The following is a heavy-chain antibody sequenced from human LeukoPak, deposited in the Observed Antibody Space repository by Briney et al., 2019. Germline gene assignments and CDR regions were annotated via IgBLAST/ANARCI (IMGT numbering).Heavy chain of an antibody. CDR3: AKAGRPQAVAGWIDY. J-gene: IGHJ4*02. V-gene: IGHV3-23*01. Sequence: GGSLRLSCAASGFTFNNYVMSWVRQAPGKGREWVSVMGGGGTTYYADYVKGRFTISRDTSKNTLYLQMNSLRAEDTAIYYCAKAGRPQAVAGWIDYWGQGTLVTVSS. CDR1: GFTFNNYV. D-gene: IGHD6-19*01. CDR2: MGGGGTT.